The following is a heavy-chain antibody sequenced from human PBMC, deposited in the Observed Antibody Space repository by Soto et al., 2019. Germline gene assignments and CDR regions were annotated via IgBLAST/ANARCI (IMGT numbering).Heavy chain of an antibody. J-gene: IGHJ6*02. D-gene: IGHD3-16*01. V-gene: IGHV4-34*01. Sequence: SETLSLTCAVYGGSFSGYHWSWIRQPPGKGLEWTGEINHSGSTNYNPSLKSRVTISVDTSKNQFSLKLSSVTAADTAVYYCARAADLRVYYYYYGMDVWGQGTTVTVSS. CDR1: GGSFSGYH. CDR3: ARAADLRVYYYYYGMDV. CDR2: INHSGST.